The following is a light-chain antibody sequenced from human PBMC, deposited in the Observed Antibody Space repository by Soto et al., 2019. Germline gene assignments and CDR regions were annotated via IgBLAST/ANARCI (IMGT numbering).Light chain of an antibody. CDR3: QFYGSSLIT. CDR1: QIIKTFY. J-gene: IGKJ5*01. V-gene: IGKV3-20*01. CDR2: GVY. Sequence: IVLTQSPGTLSLSPGDTATLSCRASQIIKTFYFGWYQQKPGQSPRLLIYGVYSRATGTPDRFSGSGSGTDFTLTISRLEPEDSAVYYCQFYGSSLITFGQGTRLEI.